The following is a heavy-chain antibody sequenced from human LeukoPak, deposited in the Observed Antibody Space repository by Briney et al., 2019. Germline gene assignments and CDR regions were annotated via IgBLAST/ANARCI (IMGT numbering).Heavy chain of an antibody. J-gene: IGHJ4*02. D-gene: IGHD5-18*01. Sequence: PSETLSLTCTVSGGSISSSSYSWGWIRQPPGKGLEWIGSIYYSGGTYYNPSLTSRVTISVDTSKKQFSLKLTSVTAADTAVYYCARLRGYSYGALDYWGQGTLVTVSS. CDR2: IYYSGGT. CDR1: GGSISSSSYS. V-gene: IGHV4-39*01. CDR3: ARLRGYSYGALDY.